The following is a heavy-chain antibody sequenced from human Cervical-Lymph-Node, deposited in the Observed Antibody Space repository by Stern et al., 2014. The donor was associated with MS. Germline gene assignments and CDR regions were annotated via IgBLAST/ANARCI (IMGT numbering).Heavy chain of an antibody. Sequence: HEQLVQSGSELKKPGASVTVSCKASGYTFTKYLIHWVRQAPGQGIERMGWIKYNTGAPMYARDFAGRFVFSLDTSVTTAYLQISRLKTEDTAVYYCARDMSDFWSDYGHNWFDPWGQGTLVTVSS. CDR2: IKYNTGAP. D-gene: IGHD3-3*01. CDR3: ARDMSDFWSDYGHNWFDP. J-gene: IGHJ5*02. CDR1: GYTFTKYL. V-gene: IGHV7-4-1*02.